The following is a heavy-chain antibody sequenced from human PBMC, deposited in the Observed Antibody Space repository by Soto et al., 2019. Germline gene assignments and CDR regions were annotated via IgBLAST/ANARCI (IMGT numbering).Heavy chain of an antibody. Sequence: QLQLQESGPGLVKPSETLSLTCTVSGGSISSSSYYWGWIRQPPGKGLEWIGSIYYSGSTYHNPSLKSRVTISVDTSKNQFSLKLSSVTAADTAVYYCASILAARPGPNYYYGMDVWGQGTTVTVSS. CDR2: IYYSGST. D-gene: IGHD6-6*01. J-gene: IGHJ6*02. CDR1: GGSISSSSYY. CDR3: ASILAARPGPNYYYGMDV. V-gene: IGHV4-39*01.